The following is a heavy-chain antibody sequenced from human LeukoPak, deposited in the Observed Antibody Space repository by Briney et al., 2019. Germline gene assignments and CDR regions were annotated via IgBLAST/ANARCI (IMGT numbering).Heavy chain of an antibody. CDR2: IIPIFGTA. CDR1: GGTFSSYA. Sequence: SVKVSCKASGGTFSSYAISWVRQAPGQGLEWMGGIIPIFGTANYAQKFQGRVTITADESTRTAYMELSSLRSADTAVYYCAGRRITMIVVVIWGQGTLVTVSS. J-gene: IGHJ4*02. V-gene: IGHV1-69*13. CDR3: AGRRITMIVVVI. D-gene: IGHD3-22*01.